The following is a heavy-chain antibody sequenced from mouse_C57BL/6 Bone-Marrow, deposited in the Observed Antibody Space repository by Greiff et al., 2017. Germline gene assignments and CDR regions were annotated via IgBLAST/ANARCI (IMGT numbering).Heavy chain of an antibody. CDR2: IYPRSGNT. D-gene: IGHD2-4*01. CDR3: ASLGLRRGRHFDY. J-gene: IGHJ2*01. Sequence: VQLQQSGAELARPGASVKLSCKASGYTFTSYGISWVKQRTGQGLEWIGEIYPRSGNTYYNEKFKGKATLTADKSSSTAYTELRSLTSEDSAVYFCASLGLRRGRHFDYWGQGTTLTVSS. CDR1: GYTFTSYG. V-gene: IGHV1-81*01.